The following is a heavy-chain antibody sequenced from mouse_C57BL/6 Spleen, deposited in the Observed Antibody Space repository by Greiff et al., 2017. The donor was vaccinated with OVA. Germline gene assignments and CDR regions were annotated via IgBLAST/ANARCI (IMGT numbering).Heavy chain of an antibody. CDR1: GYTFTSYW. J-gene: IGHJ4*01. CDR3: AKGLLDSSGYYAMDY. CDR2: IDPSDSYT. D-gene: IGHD3-2*02. V-gene: IGHV1-69*01. Sequence: VQLQQPGAELVMPGASVKLSCKASGYTFTSYWMHWVKQRPGQGLEWIGEIDPSDSYTNYNQKFKGKSTLTVDKSSSTAYMQLSSLTSEDSAVYYCAKGLLDSSGYYAMDYWGQGTSVTVSS.